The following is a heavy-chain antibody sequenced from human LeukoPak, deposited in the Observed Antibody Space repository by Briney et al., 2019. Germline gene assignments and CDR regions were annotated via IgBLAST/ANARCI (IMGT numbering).Heavy chain of an antibody. CDR3: ARIEDRGAAFDS. CDR2: TNTDGRTT. D-gene: IGHD3-22*01. Sequence: GGSLRLSCAASGFTFSSCAMTWVRQAPGEGLVWVSRTNTDGRTTSYADSVKGRFTISRDNAKNMLYLQMNSLRAEDTAVYYCARIEDRGAAFDSWGQGTLVTVSS. CDR1: GFTFSSCA. V-gene: IGHV3-74*01. J-gene: IGHJ4*02.